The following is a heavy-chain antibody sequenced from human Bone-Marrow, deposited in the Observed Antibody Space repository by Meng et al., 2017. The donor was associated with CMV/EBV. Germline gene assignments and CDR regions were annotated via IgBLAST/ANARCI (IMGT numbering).Heavy chain of an antibody. CDR3: ARDGSGSPDY. Sequence: GESLKISCAASGFTFSTYTMNWVGQAPGKGLEWVSSITSSSSYIFYTDSVKGRFTISRDNAKNSLYLQMNSLRAEDTAVYYCARDGSGSPDYWGQGTLVTVSS. CDR1: GFTFSTYT. CDR2: ITSSSSYI. D-gene: IGHD1-26*01. V-gene: IGHV3-21*01. J-gene: IGHJ4*02.